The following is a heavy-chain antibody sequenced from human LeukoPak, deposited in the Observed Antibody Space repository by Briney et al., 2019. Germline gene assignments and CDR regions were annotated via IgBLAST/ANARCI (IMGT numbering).Heavy chain of an antibody. CDR2: ISYDGSNR. J-gene: IGHJ4*02. D-gene: IGHD4-17*01. CDR1: GFTFSSYG. Sequence: PGGSLRLSCAASGFTFSSYGMHWVRQAPGKGLEWVASISYDGSNRYFADSVKGRFTISRDNSKNTLYLQMNSLRTEDTAVYYCAKDLNYGELVDSWGKGTLVTVSS. V-gene: IGHV3-30*18. CDR3: AKDLNYGELVDS.